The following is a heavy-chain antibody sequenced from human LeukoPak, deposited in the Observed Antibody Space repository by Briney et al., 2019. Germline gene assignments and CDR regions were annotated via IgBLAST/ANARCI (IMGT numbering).Heavy chain of an antibody. CDR3: ARTTGDFWSGYYDY. D-gene: IGHD3-3*01. V-gene: IGHV3-30-3*01. CDR2: ISYDGRNK. CDR1: GFTFSSYA. J-gene: IGHJ4*02. Sequence: PGGSLRLSCAASGFTFSSYAIHWVRRSPGKGLEWVAVISYDGRNKHYADSVKGRFTISRDNSKNTLFLQVNSLRAEDTAVYYCARTTGDFWSGYYDYWGQGTLVTVSS.